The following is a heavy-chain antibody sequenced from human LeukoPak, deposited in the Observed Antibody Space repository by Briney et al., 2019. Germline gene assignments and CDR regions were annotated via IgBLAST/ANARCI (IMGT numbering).Heavy chain of an antibody. D-gene: IGHD3-10*01. V-gene: IGHV3-48*01. CDR2: ISSSSSTI. CDR3: ARDSTGYYGSGSYFLSG. Sequence: GGSLRLSCAASEFTFSSYSMNWVRQAPGKGLEWVSYISSSSSTIYYADSVKGRFTISRDNAKNSLYLQMNSLRAEDTAVYYCARDSTGYYGSGSYFLSGWGQGTLVTVSS. CDR1: EFTFSSYS. J-gene: IGHJ4*02.